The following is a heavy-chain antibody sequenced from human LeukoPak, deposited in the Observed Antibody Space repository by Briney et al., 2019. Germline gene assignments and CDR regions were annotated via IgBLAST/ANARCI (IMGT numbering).Heavy chain of an antibody. V-gene: IGHV3-48*03. CDR3: ARVNDYGGNDDAFDI. D-gene: IGHD4-23*01. CDR2: IRSSGSII. Sequence: PGGSLRLSCAASGFTFSSYEMNWVRQAPGKGLEWVSYIRSSGSIIFYADSVKGLFTISRDNAKNSLYLQMNSLRAEDTAVYYCARVNDYGGNDDAFDIWGQGTMVTVSS. CDR1: GFTFSSYE. J-gene: IGHJ3*02.